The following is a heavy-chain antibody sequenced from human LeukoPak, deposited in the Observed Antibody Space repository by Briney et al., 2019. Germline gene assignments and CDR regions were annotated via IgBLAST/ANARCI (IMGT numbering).Heavy chain of an antibody. D-gene: IGHD4-23*01. Sequence: GGSLRLSCAASGFTSISYSMNWGRQAPGKGLGWVSSISSSSSYIYYADSVKPRFTIPRDNAKNSLYLQMKSLRAEDQAVYYCARSAYGGIYYYYYYMEVWGKGTTVTVSS. CDR1: GFTSISYS. V-gene: IGHV3-21*01. CDR2: ISSSSSYI. CDR3: ARSAYGGIYYYYYYMEV. J-gene: IGHJ6*03.